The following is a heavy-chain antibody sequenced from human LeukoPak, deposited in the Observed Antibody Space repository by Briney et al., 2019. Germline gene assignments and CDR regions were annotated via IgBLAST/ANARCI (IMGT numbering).Heavy chain of an antibody. CDR1: GFTFSSYA. CDR3: AKDPYIVSSTSQNWFDP. V-gene: IGHV3-23*01. D-gene: IGHD2-2*01. CDR2: ISSSGGST. Sequence: GGSLRLSCAASGFTFSSYAMSWVRQAPGKGLEWVSAISSSGGSTYYADSVKGRFTISRDNSKNTLYLQMNSLRAEDTAVYYCAKDPYIVSSTSQNWFDPWGQGTLVTVSS. J-gene: IGHJ5*02.